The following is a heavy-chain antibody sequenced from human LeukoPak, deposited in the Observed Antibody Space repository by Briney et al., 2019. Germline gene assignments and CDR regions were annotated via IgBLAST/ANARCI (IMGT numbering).Heavy chain of an antibody. Sequence: ASVKVSCKAAGYTFTTYYVHWVRQATGQGLEWMGWMNPNSGNTGYAQKFQGRVTMTRNTSISTAYMELSSLRSEDTAVYYCARGAKYCSGGSCYATWGQGTLVTVSS. V-gene: IGHV1-8*02. CDR1: GYTFTTYY. CDR3: ARGAKYCSGGSCYAT. J-gene: IGHJ4*02. CDR2: MNPNSGNT. D-gene: IGHD2-15*01.